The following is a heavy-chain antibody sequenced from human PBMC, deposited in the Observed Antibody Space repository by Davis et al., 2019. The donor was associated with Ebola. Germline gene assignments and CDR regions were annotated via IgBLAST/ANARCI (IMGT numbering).Heavy chain of an antibody. CDR3: ARGGGWENIVVVPAARTWFDP. CDR2: IYYSGST. V-gene: IGHV4-39*07. CDR1: GGSISSSSYY. D-gene: IGHD2-2*01. J-gene: IGHJ5*02. Sequence: PSETLSLTCTVSGGSISSSSYYWGWIRQPPGKGLEWIGSIYYSGSTYYNPSLKSRVTISVDTSKNQFSLKLSSVTAADTAVYYCARGGGWENIVVVPAARTWFDPWGQGTLVTVSS.